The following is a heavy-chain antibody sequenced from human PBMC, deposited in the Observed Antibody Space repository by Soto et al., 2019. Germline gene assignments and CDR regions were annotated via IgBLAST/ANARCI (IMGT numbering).Heavy chain of an antibody. Sequence: VRQMPGKGLEWMGIIYPGDSDTRYSPSFQGQVTISADKSISTAYLQWSSLKASDTAMYYCARLAYCSGGSCYTNMDVWGKGTTVTVSS. J-gene: IGHJ6*03. CDR3: ARLAYCSGGSCYTNMDV. CDR2: IYPGDSDT. D-gene: IGHD2-15*01. V-gene: IGHV5-51*01.